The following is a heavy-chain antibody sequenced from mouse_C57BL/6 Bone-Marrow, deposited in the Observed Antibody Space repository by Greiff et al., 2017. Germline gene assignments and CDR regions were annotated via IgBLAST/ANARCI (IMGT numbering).Heavy chain of an antibody. V-gene: IGHV1-64*01. CDR2: IPPNSGST. Sequence: QVQLQQSGAELVKPGASVKLSCKASGYTFTSYWMHWVKQRPGQGLEWIGMIPPNSGSTNYNEKFKSKATLTVDKSSSTAYMQLSSLTSEDSAVYYCARWGYHWYFDVWGTGTTGTVSS. J-gene: IGHJ1*03. CDR1: GYTFTSYW. D-gene: IGHD2-2*01. CDR3: ARWGYHWYFDV.